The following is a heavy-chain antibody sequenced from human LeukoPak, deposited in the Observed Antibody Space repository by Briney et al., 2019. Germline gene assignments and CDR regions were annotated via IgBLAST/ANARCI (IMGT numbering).Heavy chain of an antibody. CDR1: GFTFSSYP. D-gene: IGHD6-13*01. V-gene: IGHV3-64*01. J-gene: IGHJ4*02. Sequence: GGSLRLSCGASGFTFSSYPMHWVRQAPGKGLESISAISGNGGDTYYANSVKGRFTISRDNSENTLYLQMGSLAAEDLAVYYCAREVTPGTLDYWGQGTLVTVSS. CDR3: AREVTPGTLDY. CDR2: ISGNGGDT.